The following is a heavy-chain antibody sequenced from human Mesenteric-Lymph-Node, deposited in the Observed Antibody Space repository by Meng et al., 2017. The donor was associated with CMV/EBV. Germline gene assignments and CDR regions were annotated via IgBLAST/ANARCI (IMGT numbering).Heavy chain of an antibody. Sequence: LSLTCAASGFSFSNYAIHWVRQAPGKGLQWVAVMSFDGSYKDYAETVKGRFTISRDNPKNTIYLQMKSLRAEDTAVYYCARGGSGDYIPNYNDYGMDVWGQGTTVTVSS. V-gene: IGHV3-30*04. CDR2: MSFDGSYK. CDR3: ARGGSGDYIPNYNDYGMDV. CDR1: GFSFSNYA. J-gene: IGHJ6*02. D-gene: IGHD4-17*01.